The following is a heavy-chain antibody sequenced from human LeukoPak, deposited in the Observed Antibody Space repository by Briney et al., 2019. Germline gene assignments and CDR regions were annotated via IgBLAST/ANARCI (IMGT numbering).Heavy chain of an antibody. Sequence: GSLRLSCAASGFTISSYSMNWVRQAPGKGLEWVSYISSSGSTIYYADSVKGRFTISRDNAKNSLYLQMNSLRAEDTAVYYCARERGELPFDYWGQGTLVTVSS. CDR2: ISSSGSTI. J-gene: IGHJ4*02. CDR3: ARERGELPFDY. CDR1: GFTISSYS. V-gene: IGHV3-48*04. D-gene: IGHD1-26*01.